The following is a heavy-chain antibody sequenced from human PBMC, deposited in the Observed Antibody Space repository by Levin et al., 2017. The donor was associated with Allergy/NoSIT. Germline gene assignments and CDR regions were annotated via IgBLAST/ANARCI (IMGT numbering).Heavy chain of an antibody. Sequence: SCTVSGGSISSSSYYWGWIRQPPGKGLEWIGSIYYSGSTYYNPSLKSRVTISVDTSKNQFSLKLSSVTAADTAVYYCAGEDVAGDPYNWFDPWGQGTLVTVSS. CDR1: GGSISSSSYY. CDR2: IYYSGST. V-gene: IGHV4-39*07. J-gene: IGHJ5*02. CDR3: AGEDVAGDPYNWFDP. D-gene: IGHD6-19*01.